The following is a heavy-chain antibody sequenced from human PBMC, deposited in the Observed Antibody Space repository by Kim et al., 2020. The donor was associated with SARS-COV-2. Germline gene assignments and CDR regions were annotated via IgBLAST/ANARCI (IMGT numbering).Heavy chain of an antibody. J-gene: IGHJ4*02. D-gene: IGHD3-22*01. V-gene: IGHV1-46*01. Sequence: YAQKFQGRVTMTRNTSTSTVYMELSSLRSEDTAVYYCARDSSGYHYYFDYWGQGTLVTVSS. CDR3: ARDSSGYHYYFDY.